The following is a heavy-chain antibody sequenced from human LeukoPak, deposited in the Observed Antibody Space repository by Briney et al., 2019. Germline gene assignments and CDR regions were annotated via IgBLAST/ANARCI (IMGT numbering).Heavy chain of an antibody. D-gene: IGHD2-2*01. J-gene: IGHJ4*02. CDR2: ISSSSSTI. Sequence: GGSLRLSCAASGFTFSSYSMNWVRQAPGRGLEWVSYISSSSSTIYYADFVKGRFTISRDNAKNSLYMQMNSLRVEDTAVYYCARDFPTITSWYYFDYWGQGALVVVSS. V-gene: IGHV3-48*01. CDR3: ARDFPTITSWYYFDY. CDR1: GFTFSSYS.